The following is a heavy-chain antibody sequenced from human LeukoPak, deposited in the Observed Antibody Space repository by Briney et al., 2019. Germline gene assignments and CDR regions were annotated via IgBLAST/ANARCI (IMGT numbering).Heavy chain of an antibody. CDR2: ISGSGGST. Sequence: PGGSLRPSCAASGFTFSSYAMSWVRQAPGRGLEWVSVISGSGGSTYYVDSVKGRFTISRDNSKNTLYLQMNSLRAEDTAVYYCAKSHPYDILTAYYFPYYFDYWGQGTLVTVSS. V-gene: IGHV3-23*01. J-gene: IGHJ4*02. D-gene: IGHD3-9*01. CDR1: GFTFSSYA. CDR3: AKSHPYDILTAYYFPYYFDY.